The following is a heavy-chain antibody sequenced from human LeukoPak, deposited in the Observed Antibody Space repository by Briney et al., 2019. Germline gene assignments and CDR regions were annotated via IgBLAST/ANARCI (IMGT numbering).Heavy chain of an antibody. D-gene: IGHD2-2*01. J-gene: IGHJ4*02. CDR1: GGSISRYY. V-gene: IGHV4-4*07. Sequence: SETLSLTCTVSGGSISRYYWSWIRQPAGKGLEWIGRIYTSGSTNYNPSLKSRVTISVDKSKNQFSLKLSSVTAADTAVYYCAREELGYCSSTSCPHFDYWGQGTLVTVSS. CDR3: AREELGYCSSTSCPHFDY. CDR2: IYTSGST.